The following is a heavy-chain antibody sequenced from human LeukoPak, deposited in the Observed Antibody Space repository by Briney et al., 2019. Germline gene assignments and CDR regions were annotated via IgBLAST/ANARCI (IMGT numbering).Heavy chain of an antibody. J-gene: IGHJ5*02. Sequence: SETLSLTCTVSGGSISSNNYYWGWIRQPPGKGLEWIGSIYYSGSTYYNPSLKSRVTISIDTSKNQFSLKLSSVTAADTAVYYCARDPIIGGRRFDPCGQGILVTVSS. D-gene: IGHD2/OR15-2a*01. CDR2: IYYSGST. CDR3: ARDPIIGGRRFDP. V-gene: IGHV4-39*07. CDR1: GGSISSNNYY.